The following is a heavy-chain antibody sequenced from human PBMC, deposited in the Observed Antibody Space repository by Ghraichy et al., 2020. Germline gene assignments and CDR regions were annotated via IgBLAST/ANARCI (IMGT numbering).Heavy chain of an antibody. V-gene: IGHV3-21*01. CDR1: GFTFSSYS. Sequence: GESLNISCAASGFTFSSYSMNWVRQAPGKGLEWVSSISSSSSYIYYADSVKGRFTISRDNAKNSLYLQMNSLRAEDTAVYYCARPQTGEVGYYYYYYYMDVWGKGTTVTVSS. CDR2: ISSSSSYI. CDR3: ARPQTGEVGYYYYYYYMDV. D-gene: IGHD7-27*01. J-gene: IGHJ6*03.